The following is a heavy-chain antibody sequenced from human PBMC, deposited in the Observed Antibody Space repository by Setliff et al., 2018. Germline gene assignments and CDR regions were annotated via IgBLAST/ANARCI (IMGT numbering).Heavy chain of an antibody. CDR1: GFTFDDYA. CDR3: ARVAGRGRYWYFDL. Sequence: GGSLRLSCAASGFTFDDYAMHWVRQAPGKGLEWVSYISSSSSTIYYADSVKGRFTISRDNAKNSLYLRMNSLRAEDTAVYYCARVAGRGRYWYFDLWGRGTLVTVSS. V-gene: IGHV3-48*04. CDR2: ISSSSSTI. J-gene: IGHJ2*01.